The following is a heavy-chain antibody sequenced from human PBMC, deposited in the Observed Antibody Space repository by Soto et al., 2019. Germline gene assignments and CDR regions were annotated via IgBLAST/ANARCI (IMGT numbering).Heavy chain of an antibody. CDR2: ISGGGDAT. D-gene: IGHD3-10*01. Sequence: GGSLRLSCAATGFTFNNFAMNWVRQGPGKGLEWVSGISGGGDATRYADSVKGRFTISRDNAESMVYLDMYSLIPDDTAIYYCAKPTYYYGSGTIEWFDYWGQGTLVTVSS. CDR3: AKPTYYYGSGTIEWFDY. J-gene: IGHJ4*02. CDR1: GFTFNNFA. V-gene: IGHV3-23*01.